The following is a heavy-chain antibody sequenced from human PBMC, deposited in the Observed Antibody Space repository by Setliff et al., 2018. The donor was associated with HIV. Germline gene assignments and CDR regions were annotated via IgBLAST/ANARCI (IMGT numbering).Heavy chain of an antibody. J-gene: IGHJ4*02. CDR2: IWYDGVNK. V-gene: IGHV3-33*01. Sequence: PGGSLRLSCAASGFSFSNYGMNWVRQAPGKGLEWVAVIWYDGVNKKYADSVKGRFTVSRDNAKSSLFLQMNSLRAEDTAVYYCARDLSGWNYFDLWGQGTLVTVSS. D-gene: IGHD6-19*01. CDR1: GFSFSNYG. CDR3: ARDLSGWNYFDL.